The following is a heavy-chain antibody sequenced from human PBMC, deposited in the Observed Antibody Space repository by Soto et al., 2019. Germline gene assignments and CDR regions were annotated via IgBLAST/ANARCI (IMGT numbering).Heavy chain of an antibody. V-gene: IGHV3-30*18. J-gene: IGHJ4*02. CDR2: ISYDGSNK. Sequence: GGSLRLSCAASGFTFGSYGMHWVRQAPGKGLEWVAVISYDGSNKYYADSVKGRFTISRDNSKNTLYLQMNSLRAEDTAVYYCAKDYYDSSGPVIYWGQGTLVTVSS. CDR3: AKDYYDSSGPVIY. CDR1: GFTFGSYG. D-gene: IGHD3-22*01.